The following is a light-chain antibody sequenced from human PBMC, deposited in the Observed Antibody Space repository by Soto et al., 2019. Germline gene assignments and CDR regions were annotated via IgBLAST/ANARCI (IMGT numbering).Light chain of an antibody. CDR2: GAS. V-gene: IGKV3-15*01. J-gene: IGKJ4*01. CDR3: QQYNNWPPLT. Sequence: EIVMTQSPATLSVSPGERATLSCRASQSVSSNLAWYQQKPGQAPRLLIYGASTRATVIPARFSGSGSGTEFTLTISSLQSEDFAVYYCQQYNNWPPLTFGGGTTVEIK. CDR1: QSVSSN.